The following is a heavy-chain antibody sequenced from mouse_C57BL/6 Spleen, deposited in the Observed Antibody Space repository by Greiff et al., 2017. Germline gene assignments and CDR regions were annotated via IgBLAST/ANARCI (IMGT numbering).Heavy chain of an antibody. CDR1: GFTFSDAW. CDR2: IRNKANNHAT. V-gene: IGHV6-6*01. D-gene: IGHD1-1*01. J-gene: IGHJ2*01. CDR3: TSGTTVVATEYYFDY. Sequence: EVMLVESGGGLVQPGGSMKLSCAASGFTFSDAWMDWVRQSPEKGLEWVAEIRNKANNHATYYAESVKGRFTISRDDSKSSVYLQMNSLRAEDTCIYYCTSGTTVVATEYYFDYWGQGTTLTVSS.